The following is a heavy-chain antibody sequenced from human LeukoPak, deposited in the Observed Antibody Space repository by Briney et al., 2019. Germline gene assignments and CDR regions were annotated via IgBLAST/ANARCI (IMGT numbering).Heavy chain of an antibody. CDR1: GGTFSSYT. D-gene: IGHD1-7*01. Sequence: SVKVSCKASGGTFSSYTISWVRQAPGQGLEWMGGIIPLFGTPDYAQKFQDRLTITADKSTSTAYMELSSLRSEDTAVYYCAKGPGWNWNYVHYYYYMDVWGKGTTVTVSS. CDR3: AKGPGWNWNYVHYYYYMDV. V-gene: IGHV1-69*06. J-gene: IGHJ6*03. CDR2: IIPLFGTP.